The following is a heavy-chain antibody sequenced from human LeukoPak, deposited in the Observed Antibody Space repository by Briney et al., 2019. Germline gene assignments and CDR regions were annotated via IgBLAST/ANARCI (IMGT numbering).Heavy chain of an antibody. J-gene: IGHJ4*02. CDR2: IKQDGSEK. Sequence: SGGSLRLSCAASGFTFSSYWMSWVRQAPGKGLEWVANIKQDGSEKYYVDSVKGRFTISRDNAKNSPYLQMNSLRAEDTAVYYCARALGFYYDSSGYYDLDYWGQGTLVTVSS. CDR3: ARALGFYYDSSGYYDLDY. D-gene: IGHD3-22*01. CDR1: GFTFSSYW. V-gene: IGHV3-7*01.